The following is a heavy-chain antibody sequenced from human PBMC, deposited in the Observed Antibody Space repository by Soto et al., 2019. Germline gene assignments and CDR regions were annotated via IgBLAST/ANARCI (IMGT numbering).Heavy chain of an antibody. V-gene: IGHV3-7*01. Sequence: EVQLVESGGGLVQPGGSLRLSCVASGFTFNTYWMRWVRQAPGKGLEWVANIKEDGSDKSYVDSVKGRFTISRDNAKNLLYLQMNSLVAGETAMYYCARFTRGSSGDYWGQGPRVTVSS. J-gene: IGHJ4*02. CDR3: ARFTRGSSGDY. CDR2: IKEDGSDK. D-gene: IGHD6-25*01. CDR1: GFTFNTYW.